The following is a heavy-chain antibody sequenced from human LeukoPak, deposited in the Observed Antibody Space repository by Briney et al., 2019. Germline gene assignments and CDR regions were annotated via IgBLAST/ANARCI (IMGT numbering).Heavy chain of an antibody. CDR3: ARHSSAVAGRGVYYYYGMDV. D-gene: IGHD6-19*01. V-gene: IGHV4-59*08. J-gene: IGHJ6*02. CDR2: ISNSGST. Sequence: SETLSLTCTVSGGSVTTYYWTWIRQPPGKGLEWIGYISNSGSTNYSPSLKGRVTMSLDTSKNQFSLKLSSVTAADTAVYYCARHSSAVAGRGVYYYYGMDVWGQGTTVTVSS. CDR1: GGSVTTYY.